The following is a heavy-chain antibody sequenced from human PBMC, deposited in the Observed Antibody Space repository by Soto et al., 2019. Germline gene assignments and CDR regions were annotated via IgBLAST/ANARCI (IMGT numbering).Heavy chain of an antibody. Sequence: GGSLRLSCAASGFNFNSYTINWVRQATGKRLEWLSSISSSGYIFSTDSVRGRFTISRDNAKNSVYLQINSLRAEDTAVYFCARDCSGGSCYPGMDVWGQGTTVTAP. CDR2: ISSSGYI. D-gene: IGHD2-15*01. CDR1: GFNFNSYT. J-gene: IGHJ6*02. V-gene: IGHV3-21*01. CDR3: ARDCSGGSCYPGMDV.